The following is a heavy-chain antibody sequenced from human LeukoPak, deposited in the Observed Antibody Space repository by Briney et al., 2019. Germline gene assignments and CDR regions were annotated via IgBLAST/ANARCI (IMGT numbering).Heavy chain of an antibody. V-gene: IGHV4-4*07. Sequence: PSETLSLTCTVSGGSISSYYWSWIRQPAGKGLEWIGRIYTSGSTNYNPSLKGRVTMSVDTSKDQFSLKLSSVTAADTAVYYCARSGRDGYNFAHNWYFDLWGRGTLVTVSS. CDR1: GGSISSYY. CDR2: IYTSGST. J-gene: IGHJ2*01. CDR3: ARSGRDGYNFAHNWYFDL. D-gene: IGHD5-24*01.